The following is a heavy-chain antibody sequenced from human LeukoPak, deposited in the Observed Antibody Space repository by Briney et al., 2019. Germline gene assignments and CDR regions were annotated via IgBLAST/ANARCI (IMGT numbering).Heavy chain of an antibody. CDR3: ARAVGYLPDTHEHYYYYYYMDV. D-gene: IGHD5-18*01. CDR2: INPNSGGT. CDR1: GYTFTGYY. Sequence: ASVKVSCKASGYTFTGYYMHWVRQAPGQGLEWMGWINPNSGGTNYAQKLQGRVTMTTDTSTSTAYMELRSLRSDDTAVYYCARAVGYLPDTHEHYYYYYYMDVWGKGTTVTVSS. V-gene: IGHV1-2*02. J-gene: IGHJ6*03.